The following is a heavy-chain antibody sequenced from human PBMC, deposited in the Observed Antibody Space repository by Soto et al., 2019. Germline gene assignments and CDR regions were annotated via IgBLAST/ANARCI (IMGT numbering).Heavy chain of an antibody. D-gene: IGHD2-2*01. Sequence: GGSLRLSCAASGFTFSSYAMSWVRQAPGKGLEWVSAISGSGGSTYYADSVKGRFTISRDNSKNTLYLQMNSLRAEDTAVYYCAKAGDIVVVPAASRNYYYYMDVWGKGTTLTVSS. V-gene: IGHV3-23*01. CDR1: GFTFSSYA. J-gene: IGHJ6*03. CDR2: ISGSGGST. CDR3: AKAGDIVVVPAASRNYYYYMDV.